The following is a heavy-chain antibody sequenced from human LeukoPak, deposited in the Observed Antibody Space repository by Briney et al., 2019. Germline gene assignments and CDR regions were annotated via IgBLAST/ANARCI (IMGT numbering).Heavy chain of an antibody. CDR1: GFIFSSYA. J-gene: IGHJ4*02. D-gene: IGHD1-1*01. Sequence: GALRLSCVASGFIFSSYAMSWVRQAPGKGLEWVSAISGSGDGTYYADSVRGRFTISRDNSKNTLYLQMNSLRGDDTAVYYCARDTRSTGTLDYGGQGTLVTVSS. CDR2: ISGSGDGT. V-gene: IGHV3-23*01. CDR3: ARDTRSTGTLDY.